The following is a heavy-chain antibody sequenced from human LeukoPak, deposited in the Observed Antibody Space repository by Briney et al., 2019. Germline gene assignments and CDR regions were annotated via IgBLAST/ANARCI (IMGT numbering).Heavy chain of an antibody. CDR2: ISWNSGSI. Sequence: PGGSLRLSCAASGFTFYDYAMHWVRHAPGKGLEWVSGISWNSGSIVYADSVKGRFTISRDNAKNSLYLQMNSLRAEDTALYYCAKELGYCSSTSCYDYFDYWGQGTLVTVSS. V-gene: IGHV3-9*01. CDR1: GFTFYDYA. D-gene: IGHD2-2*01. CDR3: AKELGYCSSTSCYDYFDY. J-gene: IGHJ4*02.